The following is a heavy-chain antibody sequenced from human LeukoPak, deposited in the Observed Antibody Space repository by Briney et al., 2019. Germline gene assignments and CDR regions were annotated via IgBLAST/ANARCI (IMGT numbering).Heavy chain of an antibody. J-gene: IGHJ4*02. D-gene: IGHD6-13*01. CDR2: LSGSGSTT. V-gene: IGHV3-23*01. CDR1: GFTFNSYG. Sequence: GGSLRLSCAASGFTFNSYGMSWVRQAPGKGLEWVSALSGSGSTTYYADSVKGRFTISRDNSKNTVFLQMNSLRVEDTAVYYCAKAGYSSSWPFDYWGQGTQVTVSS. CDR3: AKAGYSSSWPFDY.